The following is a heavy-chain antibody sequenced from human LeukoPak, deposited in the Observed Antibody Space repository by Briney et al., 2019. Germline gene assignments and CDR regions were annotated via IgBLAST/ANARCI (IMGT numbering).Heavy chain of an antibody. CDR3: ARGPRGTMISFDP. Sequence: PSETLSLTCTVSSGSISTSNYYWGWVRQPPGKALEWIGNIFYSGSTDYNPSLKSRVTISIDTSKNQFSLKLSSVTAADTAVYYCARGPRGTMISFDPWGQGTLVTVSS. J-gene: IGHJ5*02. V-gene: IGHV4-39*07. CDR2: IFYSGST. CDR1: SGSISTSNYY. D-gene: IGHD3-22*01.